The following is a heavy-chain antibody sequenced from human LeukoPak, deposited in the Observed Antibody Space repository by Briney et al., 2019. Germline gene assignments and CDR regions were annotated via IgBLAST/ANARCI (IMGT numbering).Heavy chain of an antibody. CDR2: IKQDGSEK. Sequence: PGGSLRLSCAASGFTFSSYWMSWVRQAPGKGLEWVANIKQDGSEKYYVDSVKGRFTISRDNAKNSLYLQMNSLRAEDTAIYYCAQAPSVPAASEWGQGTLVTVSS. CDR1: GFTFSSYW. V-gene: IGHV3-7*03. J-gene: IGHJ4*02. CDR3: AQAPSVPAASE. D-gene: IGHD2-2*01.